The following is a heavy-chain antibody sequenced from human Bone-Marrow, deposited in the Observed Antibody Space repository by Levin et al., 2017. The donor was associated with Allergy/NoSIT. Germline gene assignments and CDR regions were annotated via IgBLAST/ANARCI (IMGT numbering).Heavy chain of an antibody. J-gene: IGHJ4*02. CDR2: INPNSGGT. CDR3: ARGPPAYSSSGYCDY. CDR1: GYTFTGYY. V-gene: IGHV1-2*06. Sequence: GESLKISCKASGYTFTGYYMHWVRQAPGQGLEWMGRINPNSGGTNYAQKFQGRVTMTRDTSISTAYMELSRLRSDDTAVYYCARGPPAYSSSGYCDYWGQGTLVTVSS. D-gene: IGHD6-13*01.